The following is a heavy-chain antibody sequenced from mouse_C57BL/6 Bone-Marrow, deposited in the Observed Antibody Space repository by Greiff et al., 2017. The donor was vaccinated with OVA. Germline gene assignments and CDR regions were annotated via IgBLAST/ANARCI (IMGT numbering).Heavy chain of an antibody. D-gene: IGHD1-1*01. V-gene: IGHV1-61*01. CDR3: ARSDCSGSGRFAY. Sequence: VQLQQSGAELVRPGSSVKLSCKASGYTFTSYWMDWVKQRPGQGLEWIGNIYPSDSETHYNQKFKDKATLTVDKSSSTAYMQLSSLTSEDSAVYYCARSDCSGSGRFAYGGQGTLVTVSA. CDR2: IYPSDSET. J-gene: IGHJ3*01. CDR1: GYTFTSYW.